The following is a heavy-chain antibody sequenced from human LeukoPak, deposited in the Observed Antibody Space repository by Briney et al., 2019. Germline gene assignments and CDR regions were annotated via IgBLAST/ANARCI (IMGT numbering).Heavy chain of an antibody. J-gene: IGHJ1*01. CDR2: IYTSGST. V-gene: IGHV4-4*07. D-gene: IGHD2-15*01. CDR1: GGSISSYY. Sequence: ETLSLTCTVSGGSISSYYWSWIRQPAGNGLEWIGRIYTSGSTNYNPSLKSRVTMPVDTSKNQFSLKLSSVTAADTAVYYCARDGGSPAYFQHWGQGTLVTVSS. CDR3: ARDGGSPAYFQH.